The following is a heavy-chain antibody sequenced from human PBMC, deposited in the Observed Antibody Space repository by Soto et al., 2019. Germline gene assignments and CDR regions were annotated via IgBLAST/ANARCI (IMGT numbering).Heavy chain of an antibody. Sequence: ASVKVSGKASGYSFTSHAVHWVRQAPGQRPEWLGWTNAVHGQTKYSQKFHDRLTITRETSASTAYMELVSLTSEDSAVYYCARSGSSYHDTSGNLLLESWGQDTLVTVSS. CDR1: GYSFTSHA. D-gene: IGHD3-22*01. J-gene: IGHJ1*01. CDR3: ARSGSSYHDTSGNLLLES. V-gene: IGHV1-3*01. CDR2: TNAVHGQT.